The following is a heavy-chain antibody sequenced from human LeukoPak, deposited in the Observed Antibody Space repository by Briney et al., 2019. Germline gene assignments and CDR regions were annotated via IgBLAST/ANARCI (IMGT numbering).Heavy chain of an antibody. CDR1: GGSISSGGYY. CDR3: ARVKMGVRGSNWFDP. CDR2: IYYSGST. Sequence: SETLSLTCTVSGGSISSGGYYWSWIRQPPGKGLEWIGYIYYSGSTNYNPSLKSRVTISVDTSKNQFSLKLSSVTAADTAVYYCARVKMGVRGSNWFDPWGQGTLVTVCS. V-gene: IGHV4-61*08. J-gene: IGHJ5*02. D-gene: IGHD3-10*01.